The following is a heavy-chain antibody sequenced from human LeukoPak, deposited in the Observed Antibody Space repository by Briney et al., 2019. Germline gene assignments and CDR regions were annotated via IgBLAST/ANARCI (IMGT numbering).Heavy chain of an antibody. CDR2: IYSGETT. CDR3: ARVGMATTKEGLFDY. V-gene: IGHV3-66*01. D-gene: IGHD5-24*01. Sequence: PGGSLRLSCAASGFTVSGNYISWVRQSPGKGLEWVSVIYSGETTYYADSVKGRFTLSRDNFKNTVYLQMNSLRAEDTAVYYCARVGMATTKEGLFDYWGQGTLVTVSS. CDR1: GFTVSGNY. J-gene: IGHJ4*02.